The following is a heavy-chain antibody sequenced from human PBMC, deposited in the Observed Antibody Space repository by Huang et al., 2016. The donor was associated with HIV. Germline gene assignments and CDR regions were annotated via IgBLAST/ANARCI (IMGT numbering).Heavy chain of an antibody. D-gene: IGHD3-3*01. J-gene: IGHJ4*02. CDR3: AKDADTSGYDVLGPFGS. Sequence: EVLLLESGGGLVQPGGSLRLSCVASGFTVSSYAMSWVREAPGNGLEWGSGINDGINNRYYAHSGKGRFAVSRDDSTNTLYLQMNSLRAEDTAVYYCAKDADTSGYDVLGPFGSWGQGTLVTVYS. V-gene: IGHV3-23*01. CDR2: INDGINNR. CDR1: GFTVSSYA.